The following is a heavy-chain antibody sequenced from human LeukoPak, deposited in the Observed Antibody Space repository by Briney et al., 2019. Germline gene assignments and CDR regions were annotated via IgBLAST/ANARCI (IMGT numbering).Heavy chain of an antibody. V-gene: IGHV3-7*01. CDR3: ARSGGATRPFDY. CDR2: IRDDGRAE. D-gene: IGHD1-26*01. CDR1: GFTFSSYE. J-gene: IGHJ4*02. Sequence: GGSLRLSCAASGFTFSSYEMNWVRQAPGKGLEWVASIRDDGRAEYYVDSVKGRFSISRDDAKNSLSLQMNSLRAEDTAVYYCARSGGATRPFDYWGQGTLVTVSS.